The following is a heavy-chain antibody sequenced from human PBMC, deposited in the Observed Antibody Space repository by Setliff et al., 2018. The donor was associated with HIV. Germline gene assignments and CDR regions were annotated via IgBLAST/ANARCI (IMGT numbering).Heavy chain of an antibody. D-gene: IGHD3-22*01. CDR2: ISGSGGST. V-gene: IGHV3-23*01. CDR1: GLTFSSYA. J-gene: IGHJ3*02. Sequence: TGGSLRLSCAASGLTFSSYAMSWVRQAPGKGREWVSAISGSGGSTYYAAAVKGRFTISGDNSKNTLYLQMNSLRAEDTAVYYCAKGEVFAYYYDSSGLFDIWGQGTMVTISS. CDR3: AKGEVFAYYYDSSGLFDI.